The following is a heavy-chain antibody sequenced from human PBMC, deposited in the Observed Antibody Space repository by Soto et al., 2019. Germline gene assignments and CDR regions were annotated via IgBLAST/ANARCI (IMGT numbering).Heavy chain of an antibody. V-gene: IGHV5-51*01. J-gene: IGHJ6*03. Sequence: GESLKISCKGSGYSFTSYWIGWVRQMPGKGLEWMGIIYPGDSDTRYSPSFQGQVTISADKSISTAYLQWSSLKASDTAMYYCARNPLDCVLMVCDYYYYMDVWAKGTTVTVSS. CDR2: IYPGDSDT. CDR1: GYSFTSYW. D-gene: IGHD2-8*01. CDR3: ARNPLDCVLMVCDYYYYMDV.